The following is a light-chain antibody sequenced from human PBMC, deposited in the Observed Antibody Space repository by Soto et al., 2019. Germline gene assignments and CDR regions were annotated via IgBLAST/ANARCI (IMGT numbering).Light chain of an antibody. CDR2: GAS. CDR1: QSVSSN. CDR3: QQSNNWPPET. V-gene: IGKV3-15*01. J-gene: IGKJ3*01. Sequence: EILMTQSPVTLSVSPGERATLSCRASQSVSSNLAWYQQKPGQAPRLLIYGASTRATGIPARFSGSGSGTEFTLTISSLQSEDFAVYYCQQSNNWPPETFGPGTKVDIK.